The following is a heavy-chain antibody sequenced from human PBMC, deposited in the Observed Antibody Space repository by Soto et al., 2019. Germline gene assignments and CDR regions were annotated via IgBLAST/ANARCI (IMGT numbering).Heavy chain of an antibody. Sequence: PSETLSLTCAVYGGSFSGYCWSWIRQPPGKGLEWIGEINHSGRTNYNPSPKSRVTISVDTSKSQFSLKLSSVTAADTAVYYCARGRKYYDFWSGYSHPRYYFNYWGQGTLVTVSS. CDR1: GGSFSGYC. D-gene: IGHD3-3*01. CDR2: INHSGRT. CDR3: ARGRKYYDFWSGYSHPRYYFNY. V-gene: IGHV4-34*01. J-gene: IGHJ4*02.